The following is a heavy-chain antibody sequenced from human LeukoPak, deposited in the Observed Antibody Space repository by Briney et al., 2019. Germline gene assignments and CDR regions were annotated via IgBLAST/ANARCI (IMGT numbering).Heavy chain of an antibody. CDR1: GFTFSSYA. CDR2: ISGSGGST. CDR3: AKDPDYYGSGSYYNLDYFDY. Sequence: GGSLRLSCAASGFTFSSYAMSWVRQAPGKGLEWVSAISGSGGSTYYADSVKGRFTISSDNSKNTLYLQMNSLRAEDTAVYYCAKDPDYYGSGSYYNLDYFDYWGQGTLVTVSS. D-gene: IGHD3-10*01. V-gene: IGHV3-23*01. J-gene: IGHJ4*02.